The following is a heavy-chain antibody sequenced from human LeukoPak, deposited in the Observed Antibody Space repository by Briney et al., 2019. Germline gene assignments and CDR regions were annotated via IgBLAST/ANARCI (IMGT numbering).Heavy chain of an antibody. Sequence: KPSETLSLTCAVYGGSFSGYYWSWIRQPPGKGLEWIGEINHSGSTNYNPSLKSRVTISVDTSKNQFSLKLSSVTAADTAVYYCARDQGTYYYGSGSYYNAPLARFDPWGQGTLVTVSS. CDR3: ARDQGTYYYGSGSYYNAPLARFDP. CDR2: INHSGST. V-gene: IGHV4-34*01. CDR1: GGSFSGYY. J-gene: IGHJ5*02. D-gene: IGHD3-10*01.